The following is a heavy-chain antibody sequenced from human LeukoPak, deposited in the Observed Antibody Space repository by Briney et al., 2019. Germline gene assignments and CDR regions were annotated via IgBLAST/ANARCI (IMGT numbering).Heavy chain of an antibody. CDR3: ARGIAAAGTYRGLYYMDV. CDR2: IYYSGST. D-gene: IGHD6-13*01. J-gene: IGHJ6*03. V-gene: IGHV4-39*07. Sequence: SETLSLTCTVSGGSISSYYWSWIRQPPGKGLEWIGSIYYSGSTYYNPSLKSRVTISVDTSKNQFSLKLSSVTAADTAVYYCARGIAAAGTYRGLYYMDVWGKGTTVTISS. CDR1: GGSISSYY.